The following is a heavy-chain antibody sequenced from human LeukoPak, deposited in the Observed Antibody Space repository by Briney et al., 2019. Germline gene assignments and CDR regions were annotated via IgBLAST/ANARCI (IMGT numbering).Heavy chain of an antibody. CDR2: IKQDGSEK. J-gene: IGHJ6*03. V-gene: IGHV3-7*01. Sequence: GGSLRLSCAASGFTFSSYWMSWVRQAPGKGLEWVANIKQDGSEKYYVDSVKGRFTISRDNAKNSLYLQMNSLRAEDTAVYYCARAIELFANHDQSIAARLRGAYYYYYYMDVWGKGTTVTVSS. D-gene: IGHD6-6*01. CDR3: ARAIELFANHDQSIAARLRGAYYYYYYMDV. CDR1: GFTFSSYW.